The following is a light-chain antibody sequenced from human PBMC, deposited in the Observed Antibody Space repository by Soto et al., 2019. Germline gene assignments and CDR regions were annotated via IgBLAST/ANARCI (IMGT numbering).Light chain of an antibody. CDR3: CSYAGSSIWV. CDR2: EGS. CDR1: SSDVGSYNL. V-gene: IGLV2-23*01. J-gene: IGLJ3*02. Sequence: QSALTQPASVSGSPGQSITVSCTGTSSDVGSYNLVSWYQQHPGKAPKLMIHEGSKRPSGVSNRCSGSKSGNTASLTISGLQAEDEAYYYCCSYAGSSIWVFGGGTQLTVL.